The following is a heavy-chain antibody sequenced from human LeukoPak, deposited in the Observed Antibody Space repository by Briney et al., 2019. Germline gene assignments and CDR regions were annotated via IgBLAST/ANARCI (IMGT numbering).Heavy chain of an antibody. CDR1: GYTFTSYD. CDR2: MNPNSGNT. D-gene: IGHD3-10*01. V-gene: IGHV1-8*01. J-gene: IGHJ6*03. CDR3: ASAGRITMVRGVIIKVPYYYYYMDV. Sequence: GASVKVSCKASGYTFTSYDINWVRQATGQGLEWMGWMNPNSGNTGYAQKFQGRVTMTRNTSISTAYMELSSLRAEDTAVYYCASAGRITMVRGVIIKVPYYYYYMDVWGKGTTVTVSS.